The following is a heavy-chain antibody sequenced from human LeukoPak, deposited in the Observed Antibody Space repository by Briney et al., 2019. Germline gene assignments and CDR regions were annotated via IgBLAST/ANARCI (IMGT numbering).Heavy chain of an antibody. V-gene: IGHV3-30*02. CDR3: AKVYDFWSGYSLDY. CDR1: GFTFSSYG. D-gene: IGHD3-3*01. J-gene: IGHJ4*02. CDR2: IRYDGSNK. Sequence: PGGSLRLSCAASGFTFSSYGMHWVRQAPGRGLEWVAFIRYDGSNKYYADSVKGRFTISRDNSKNTLYLQMNSLRAEDTAVYYCAKVYDFWSGYSLDYWGQGTLVTVSS.